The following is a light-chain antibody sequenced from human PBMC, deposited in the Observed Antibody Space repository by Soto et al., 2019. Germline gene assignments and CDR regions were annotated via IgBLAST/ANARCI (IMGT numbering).Light chain of an antibody. J-gene: IGKJ1*01. Sequence: EIVMTQSPATVYVSPGERASLSCRASQSVSSDLAWYQQKPGQAPRLLIYGASTRATGISARFSGSGSGTEFTLTISSLQSEDFAVYYCQQYNDWPRTFGQGTKVDIK. CDR2: GAS. CDR1: QSVSSD. CDR3: QQYNDWPRT. V-gene: IGKV3-15*01.